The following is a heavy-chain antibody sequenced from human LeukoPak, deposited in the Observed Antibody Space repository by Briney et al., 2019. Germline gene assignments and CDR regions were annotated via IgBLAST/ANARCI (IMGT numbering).Heavy chain of an antibody. D-gene: IGHD3-3*01. CDR3: ARLGHHDFWSGYYREYYYYYMDV. CDR1: GYSISSGYY. V-gene: IGHV4-38-2*01. CDR2: IYHSGST. J-gene: IGHJ6*03. Sequence: SETLSLTCAVSGYSISSGYYWGWIRQPPGKGLEWIGSIYHSGSTYYNPSLKSRVTISVDTSKNHFSLKLSSVTAADTAVYYCARLGHHDFWSGYYREYYYYYMDVWGKGTTVTVSS.